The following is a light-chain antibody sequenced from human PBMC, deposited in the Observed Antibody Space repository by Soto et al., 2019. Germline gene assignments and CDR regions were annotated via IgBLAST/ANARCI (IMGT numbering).Light chain of an antibody. CDR2: GAS. J-gene: IGKJ1*01. V-gene: IGKV3-20*01. Sequence: IVLTQSPGTLSLSPGERATLSCWASQSVSSNYLAWYQQKPGQAPRLLIYGASSRPTGISDRFSGSGSGTDFTLTISRLEPEDFAVYYCQHYGSSPRGTFGQGTKVEI. CDR3: QHYGSSPRGT. CDR1: QSVSSNY.